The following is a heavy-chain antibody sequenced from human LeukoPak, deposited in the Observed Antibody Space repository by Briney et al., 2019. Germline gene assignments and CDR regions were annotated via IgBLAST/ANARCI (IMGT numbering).Heavy chain of an antibody. CDR2: TYPNGRT. CDR3: ARGLATDS. J-gene: IGHJ4*02. CDR1: GFTFSSNY. Sequence: GGSLRLSCALSGFTFSSNYINWVRQAPGKGLEWVSVTYPNGRTYYSDSVKGRFSISGDRSNTMLFIQMHSLPADDTAVYSCARGLATDSWGQGTLVIVSS. V-gene: IGHV3-66*01.